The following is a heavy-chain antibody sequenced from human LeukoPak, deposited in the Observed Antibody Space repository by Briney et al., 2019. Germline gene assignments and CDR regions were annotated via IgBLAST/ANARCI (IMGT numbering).Heavy chain of an antibody. Sequence: GASVKVSCKASGGTFSSYAISWVRQAPGQGLEWMGRIIPILGIANYAQKFQGRVTITADKSTSTAYMELSSLRSEDTAVYYCARAPNYYDSSGYFYYWGQGTLVTVSS. CDR2: IIPILGIA. V-gene: IGHV1-69*04. D-gene: IGHD3-22*01. CDR3: ARAPNYYDSSGYFYY. J-gene: IGHJ4*02. CDR1: GGTFSSYA.